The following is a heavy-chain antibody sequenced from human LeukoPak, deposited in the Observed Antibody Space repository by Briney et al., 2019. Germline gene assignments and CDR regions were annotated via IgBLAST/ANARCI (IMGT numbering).Heavy chain of an antibody. CDR3: ARRYYYGSGSYFDY. J-gene: IGHJ4*02. Sequence: ASVKVSCKASGYTFTSYAMHWVRQAPRQRLEWMGWIYAGNGNTKYSQKFQGRVTITRDTSASTAYMELSSLISEDTAVYYCARRYYYGSGSYFDYWGQGTLVTVSS. CDR1: GYTFTSYA. D-gene: IGHD3-10*01. CDR2: IYAGNGNT. V-gene: IGHV1-3*01.